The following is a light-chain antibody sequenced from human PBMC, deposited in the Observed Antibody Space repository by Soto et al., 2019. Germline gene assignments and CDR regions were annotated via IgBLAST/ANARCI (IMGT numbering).Light chain of an antibody. CDR1: NSDIGAYNS. Sequence: QPVLTQPASVSGTPGQSITISCSGSNSDIGAYNSVSWFQQYPGKAPKLIISEVSNRPSGLSNRFSGSKSGTAASLTISGLQTEDEADYFCFSFTTDWTHVFGTGTKVTVL. V-gene: IGLV2-14*01. CDR3: FSFTTDWTHV. J-gene: IGLJ1*01. CDR2: EVS.